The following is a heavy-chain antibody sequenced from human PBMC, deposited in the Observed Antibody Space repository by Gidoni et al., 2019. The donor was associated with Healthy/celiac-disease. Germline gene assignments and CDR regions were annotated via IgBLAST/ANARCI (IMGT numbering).Heavy chain of an antibody. J-gene: IGHJ1*01. CDR3: AKEAYCSSTSCYNFQH. D-gene: IGHD2-2*02. Sequence: EVQLLESGGGLVQPGGSLRLSCAASGFTFSSYAMSWVRQAPGKGLEWAPAISGSGGSTYYADPVKGRFTISRDNSKNTLYLQMNSLRAEDTAVYYCAKEAYCSSTSCYNFQHWGQGTLVTVSS. CDR2: ISGSGGST. V-gene: IGHV3-23*01. CDR1: GFTFSSYA.